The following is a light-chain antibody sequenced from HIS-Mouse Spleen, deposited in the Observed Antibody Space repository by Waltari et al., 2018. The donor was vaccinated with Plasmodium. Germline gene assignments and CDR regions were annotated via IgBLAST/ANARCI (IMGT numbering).Light chain of an antibody. CDR1: ALPKQY. V-gene: IGLV3-10*01. CDR2: EDS. J-gene: IGLJ3*02. CDR3: YSTDSSGNHRV. Sequence: SYELTQPPSVSVSPGQTARITCSGDALPKQYAYWYQQKSGQAPVLVIYEDSKRPSGIPGGCSGTSSGTMATLTISGAQVEDEADYYCYSTDSSGNHRVFGGGTKLTVL.